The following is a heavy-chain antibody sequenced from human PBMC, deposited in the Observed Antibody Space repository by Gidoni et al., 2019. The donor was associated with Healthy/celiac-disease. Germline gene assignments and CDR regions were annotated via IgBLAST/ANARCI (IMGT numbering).Heavy chain of an antibody. CDR3: ARDGADECSSTSCYGYFDY. Sequence: GFTFSSYAMHWVRQAPGKGLEWVAVISYDGSNKYYADSVKGRFTISRDNSKNTLYLQMNSLRAEDTAVYYCARDGADECSSTSCYGYFDYWGQGTLVTVSS. CDR2: ISYDGSNK. J-gene: IGHJ4*02. D-gene: IGHD2-2*01. V-gene: IGHV3-30-3*01. CDR1: GFTFSSYA.